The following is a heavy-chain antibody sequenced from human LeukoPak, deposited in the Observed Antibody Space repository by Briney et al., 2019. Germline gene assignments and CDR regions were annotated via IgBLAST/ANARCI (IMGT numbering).Heavy chain of an antibody. CDR2: MNPNSGNT. J-gene: IGHJ6*03. CDR1: GYTFTSYD. D-gene: IGHD1-7*01. Sequence: ASVKVSCKASGYTFTSYDINWVRQATGQGLEWMGWMNPNSGNTGYAQKFQGRVTMTRNTSISTAYMELSSLRSEDTAAYYCARAARPKRTTDYYYYYMDVWGKGTTVTVSS. CDR3: ARAARPKRTTDYYYYYMDV. V-gene: IGHV1-8*01.